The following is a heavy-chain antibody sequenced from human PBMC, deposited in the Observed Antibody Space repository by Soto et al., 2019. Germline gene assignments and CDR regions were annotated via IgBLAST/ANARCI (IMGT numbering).Heavy chain of an antibody. CDR1: GASISSHY. D-gene: IGHD1-7*01. CDR3: ARPIGTTPAVWYFDL. Sequence: QVQLQESGPGLVNPSEALSLTCTVSGASISSHYWSWIRQSPGKGLEWLGYIYYSGSTDYNPSLKSRVTMAEDKSKNHLSQSLSSVSASDTAVYYCARPIGTTPAVWYFDLWGRGPLVNVYS. CDR2: IYYSGST. V-gene: IGHV4-59*08. J-gene: IGHJ2*01.